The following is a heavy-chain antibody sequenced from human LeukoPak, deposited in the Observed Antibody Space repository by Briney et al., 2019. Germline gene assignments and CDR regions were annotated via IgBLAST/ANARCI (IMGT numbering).Heavy chain of an antibody. CDR1: GYTFTGYY. CDR3: ARDDFESYCSSTSCQARPYYYGMDV. Sequence: ASVKVSCKASGYTFTGYYMHWVRQAPGQGLEWMGWINPNSGGTNYAQKFQGRVTMTRDTSISTAYMELSRLRSDDTAVYYCARDDFESYCSSTSCQARPYYYGMDVWGQGTTVTVSS. D-gene: IGHD2-2*01. CDR2: INPNSGGT. V-gene: IGHV1-2*02. J-gene: IGHJ6*02.